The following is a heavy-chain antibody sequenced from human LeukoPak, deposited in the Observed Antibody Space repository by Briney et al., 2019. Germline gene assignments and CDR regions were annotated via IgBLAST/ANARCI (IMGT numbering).Heavy chain of an antibody. CDR2: IYSGGST. CDR3: ARAGYDSSGYYYYGDAFDI. V-gene: IGHV3-53*01. CDR1: GFTFSSYW. Sequence: GGSLRLSCAASGFTFSSYWMSWVRQAPGKGLEWVSVIYSGGSTYYADSVKGRFTISRDNSKNTLYLQMNSLRAEDTAVYYCARAGYDSSGYYYYGDAFDIWGQGTMVTVSS. J-gene: IGHJ3*02. D-gene: IGHD3-22*01.